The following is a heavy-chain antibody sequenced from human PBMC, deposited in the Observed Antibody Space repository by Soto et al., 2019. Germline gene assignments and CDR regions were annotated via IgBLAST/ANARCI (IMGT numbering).Heavy chain of an antibody. Sequence: SETLSLTCAVSGGSISSGGYSWSWIRQPPGKGLEWIGYIYHSGSTYYNPSLKSRVTISVDRSKNQFSLKLSSVTAADTAVYYCARGQGYCSSTSCHRFDYWGQGTLVTVSS. CDR1: GGSISSGGYS. D-gene: IGHD2-2*01. V-gene: IGHV4-30-2*01. J-gene: IGHJ4*02. CDR2: IYHSGST. CDR3: ARGQGYCSSTSCHRFDY.